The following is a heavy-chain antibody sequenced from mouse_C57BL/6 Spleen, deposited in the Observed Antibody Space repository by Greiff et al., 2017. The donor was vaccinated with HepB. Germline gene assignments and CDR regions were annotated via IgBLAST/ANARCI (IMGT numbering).Heavy chain of an antibody. V-gene: IGHV5-4*03. D-gene: IGHD4-1*01. Sequence: EVMLVESGGGLVKPGGSLKLSCAASGFTFSSYAMSWVRQTPEKRLEWVATISDGGSYTYYPDNVKGRFTISRDNAKNNLYLQMSHLKSEDTAMYYCARAGTDYYAMDYWGQGTSVTVSS. CDR2: ISDGGSYT. CDR1: GFTFSSYA. J-gene: IGHJ4*01. CDR3: ARAGTDYYAMDY.